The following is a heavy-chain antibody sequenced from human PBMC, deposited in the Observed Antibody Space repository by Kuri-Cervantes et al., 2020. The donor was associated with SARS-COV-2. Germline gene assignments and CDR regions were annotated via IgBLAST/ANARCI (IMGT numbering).Heavy chain of an antibody. CDR2: ISGSGGST. Sequence: GESLKISCAASGFTFSGYAMSWVRQAPGKGLEWVSAISGSGGSTYYADSVKGRFTISRDNSKNTLYLQMNSLRAEDTAVYYCAKDKWVTTKFVCAFDIWGQGTMVTVSS. V-gene: IGHV3-23*01. CDR3: AKDKWVTTKFVCAFDI. D-gene: IGHD4-17*01. J-gene: IGHJ3*02. CDR1: GFTFSGYA.